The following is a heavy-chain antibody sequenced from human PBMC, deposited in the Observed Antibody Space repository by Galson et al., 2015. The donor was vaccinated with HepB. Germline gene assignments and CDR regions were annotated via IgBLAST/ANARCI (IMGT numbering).Heavy chain of an antibody. D-gene: IGHD2-8*02. CDR1: GFTFSSYA. CDR2: ISYDGSTK. CDR3: AIAPPNLSTVYYYYFYAMDV. Sequence: SLRLSCAASGFTFSSYAMHWVRQAPGKGLEWVAVISYDGSTKYYADSVKGRFTISRDNSKSTLDLQMNSLRPEDTAVYYCAIAPPNLSTVYYYYFYAMDVWGQGTTVSVSS. J-gene: IGHJ6*02. V-gene: IGHV3-30*04.